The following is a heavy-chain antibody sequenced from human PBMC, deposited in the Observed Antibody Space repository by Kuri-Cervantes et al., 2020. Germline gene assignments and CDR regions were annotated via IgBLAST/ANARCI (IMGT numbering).Heavy chain of an antibody. J-gene: IGHJ4*02. Sequence: GEFLKIFRAAPGFTFSTYWMNWVRQAPGRGLELVASINKDGSETYYVDSVKGRFTISRDNSKNTLYLQMNSPRAEDTAVYYCARELGSSWFTDPFGYWGQGTLVTVSS. V-gene: IGHV3-7*01. CDR2: INKDGSET. CDR1: GFTFSTYW. D-gene: IGHD6-19*01. CDR3: ARELGSSWFTDPFGY.